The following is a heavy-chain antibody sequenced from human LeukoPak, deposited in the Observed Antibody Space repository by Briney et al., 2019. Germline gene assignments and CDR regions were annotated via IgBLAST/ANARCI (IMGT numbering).Heavy chain of an antibody. CDR3: ARQRGASGTVNWFDP. D-gene: IGHD3-10*01. J-gene: IGHJ5*02. V-gene: IGHV5-51*01. Sequence: GEALQISCGTAGYLFTTYWIGGVRRGAGKGLEWGGAIYPDVSDTRYSPSFQGQVAISADRSITPAYLKCNSLKASDTAMYYCARQRGASGTVNWFDPWGQGTLVTVSS. CDR1: GYLFTTYW. CDR2: IYPDVSDT.